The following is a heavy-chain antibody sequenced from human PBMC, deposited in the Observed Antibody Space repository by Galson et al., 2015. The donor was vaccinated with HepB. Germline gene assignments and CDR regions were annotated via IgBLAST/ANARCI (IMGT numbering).Heavy chain of an antibody. D-gene: IGHD5-12*01. J-gene: IGHJ4*02. CDR2: INPNSGGT. CDR1: GYTFTSYY. CDR3: SRVVDTARVGMGY. Sequence: SVKVSCKASGYTFTSYYMHWVRQAPGQGLEWMGRINPNSGGTNYAQKFQGRVTMTRDTSISTAYMELSRLRSDDTAVYYCSRVVDTARVGMGYWGQGTLVTVSS. V-gene: IGHV1-2*06.